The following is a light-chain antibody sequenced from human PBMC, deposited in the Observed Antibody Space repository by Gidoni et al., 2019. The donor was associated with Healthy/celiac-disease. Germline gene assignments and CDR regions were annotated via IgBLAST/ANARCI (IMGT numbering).Light chain of an antibody. V-gene: IGLV2-14*03. CDR3: SSYTSSSSWV. CDR2: DVS. J-gene: IGLJ3*02. Sequence: QSALTQPAYVSGSTGQSITISCTGTSSDVGGYNYVSWYQQHPGKAPKLMIYDVSNRPSGVSNRFSGSKSGNTASLTISGLQAEDEADYYCSSYTSSSSWVFGGGTKLTVL. CDR1: SSDVGGYNY.